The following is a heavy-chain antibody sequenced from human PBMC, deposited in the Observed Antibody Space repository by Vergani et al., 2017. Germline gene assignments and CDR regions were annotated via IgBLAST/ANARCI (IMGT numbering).Heavy chain of an antibody. CDR2: IWYDGSNK. CDR1: GFTFSSYG. CDR3: ARGPSSSWYVYYYYMDV. Sequence: QVQLVESGGGVVQPGRSLRLSCAASGFTFSSYGMHWVRQAPGKGLEWVAVIWYDGSNKYYADSVKGRFTISRDNSKNTLYLQMNSLRAEDTAVYYCARGPSSSWYVYYYYMDVWGKGTTVTVSS. V-gene: IGHV3-33*01. D-gene: IGHD6-13*01. J-gene: IGHJ6*03.